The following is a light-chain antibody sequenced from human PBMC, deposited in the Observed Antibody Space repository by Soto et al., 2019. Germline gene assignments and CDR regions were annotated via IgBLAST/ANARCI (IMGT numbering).Light chain of an antibody. CDR3: GAWESSLNPYV. CDR2: DNN. Sequence: QSVLTQPPSVSAAPGQKVIISCSGSSFNIGNNYVSWYQQLPGAAPKLLIYDNNKRPSGIPDRFSGSKSGTSATLAITGLQTADEADYYCGAWESSLNPYVFGTGTKVTVL. J-gene: IGLJ1*01. CDR1: SFNIGNNY. V-gene: IGLV1-51*01.